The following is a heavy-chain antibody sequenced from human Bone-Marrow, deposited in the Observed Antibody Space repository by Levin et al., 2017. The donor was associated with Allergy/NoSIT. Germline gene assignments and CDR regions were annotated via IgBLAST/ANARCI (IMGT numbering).Heavy chain of an antibody. V-gene: IGHV3-53*01. CDR2: MYGDGNT. CDR3: ATSRVVNIAEF. CDR1: GFTVRGNY. D-gene: IGHD2-15*01. J-gene: IGHJ4*02. Sequence: GESLKISCVVSGFTVRGNYINWVRQAPDKGLEWVSIMYGDGNTYYADSVKGRFTISRDNSRNTLSLQMNSLRAEDTAVYYCATSRVVNIAEFWGQGTLVTVSS.